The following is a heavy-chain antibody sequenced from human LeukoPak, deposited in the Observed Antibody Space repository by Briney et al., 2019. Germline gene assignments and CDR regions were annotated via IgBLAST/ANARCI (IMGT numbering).Heavy chain of an antibody. CDR3: VRGGDGNRRDFDF. V-gene: IGHV1-2*02. CDR2: INPNSGGT. D-gene: IGHD5-24*01. J-gene: IGHJ4*02. CDR1: GYTFTDYY. Sequence: ASVKVSCKASGYTFTDYYLHWVRQAPAQGLEWMGWINPNSGGTNYALNFEGRVTMTRDTSVTTAYMEVSSLRSDDTAVYFCVRGGDGNRRDFDFWGQGTLVTVSS.